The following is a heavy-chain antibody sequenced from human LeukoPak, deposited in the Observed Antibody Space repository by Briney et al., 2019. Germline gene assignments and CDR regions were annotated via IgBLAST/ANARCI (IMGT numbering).Heavy chain of an antibody. Sequence: GASVKVSCKASGGTFSSYAISWVRQAPGQGLEWMGWINPNSGGTNYAQKFQGRVTMTRDTSISTAYMELSRLRSDDTAVYYCARRTASYFDYWGQGTLVTVSS. CDR3: ARRTASYFDY. CDR1: GGTFSSYA. CDR2: INPNSGGT. J-gene: IGHJ4*02. V-gene: IGHV1-2*02. D-gene: IGHD1/OR15-1a*01.